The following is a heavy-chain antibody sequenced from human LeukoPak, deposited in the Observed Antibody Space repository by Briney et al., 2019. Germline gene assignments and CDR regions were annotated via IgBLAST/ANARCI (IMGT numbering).Heavy chain of an antibody. CDR2: MNPNSGNT. J-gene: IGHJ4*02. CDR3: ARRNGDGHYYFDY. D-gene: IGHD4-17*01. CDR1: GYTFTSYD. Sequence: ASVKVSCKASGYTFTSYDINWVRQATGQGLEWMGWMNPNSGNTGYAQKFQGRVTMTRNTSISTAYMELSSLRSEDTAVHYCARRNGDGHYYFDYWGQRTLVTVSS. V-gene: IGHV1-8*01.